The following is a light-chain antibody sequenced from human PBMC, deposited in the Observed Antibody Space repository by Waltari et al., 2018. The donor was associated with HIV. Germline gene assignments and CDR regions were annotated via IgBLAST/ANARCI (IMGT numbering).Light chain of an antibody. CDR1: QTINTN. CDR3: QQYSNWPRT. Sequence: EIVMTQSPATLSVSPGERVTVSYRASQTINTNLAWYQQKPGQAPRLLIYGASTRDTGIPARFSGGGSGTEFTLTISSLQSEDFAIYYCQQYSNWPRTFGQGTQVEIK. J-gene: IGKJ1*01. CDR2: GAS. V-gene: IGKV3-15*01.